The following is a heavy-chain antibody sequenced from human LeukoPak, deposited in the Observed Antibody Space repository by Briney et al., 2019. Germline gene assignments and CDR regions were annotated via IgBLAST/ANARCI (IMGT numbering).Heavy chain of an antibody. V-gene: IGHV3-33*01. CDR2: IWYDGSNK. CDR3: ARENQGGSDY. J-gene: IGHJ4*02. D-gene: IGHD1-14*01. Sequence: GRSLRLSCAASGFTFSSYGMHWVRQAPGKGLEWVAVIWYDGSNKFYADSVKGRFTISRDDSKNTLYLQMGSLSVEDMAVYYCARENQGGSDYWGQGTLVTVSS. CDR1: GFTFSSYG.